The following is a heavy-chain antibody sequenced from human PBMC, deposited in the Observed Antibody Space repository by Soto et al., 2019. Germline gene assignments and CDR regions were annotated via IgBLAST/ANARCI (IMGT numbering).Heavy chain of an antibody. Sequence: QVQLVQSGAEVKKPGSSVKVSCKASGGTFSSYAISWVRQAPGQGLEWMGGIIPIFGTANYAQKFQGRVTITADETTGTAYKGLSSLRSEDTAVYFCARDLEHWVFDYWGQGTLVTVSS. CDR2: IIPIFGTA. J-gene: IGHJ4*02. CDR1: GGTFSSYA. D-gene: IGHD7-27*01. V-gene: IGHV1-69*01. CDR3: ARDLEHWVFDY.